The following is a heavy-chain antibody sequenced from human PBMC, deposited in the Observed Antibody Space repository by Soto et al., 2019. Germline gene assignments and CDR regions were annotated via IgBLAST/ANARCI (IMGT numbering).Heavy chain of an antibody. CDR2: ISGSGDST. Sequence: EVHLLESGGGLVQPGGSLRLSCAASGFTFSTYVMSWVRQAPGKGLEWVSSISGSGDSTFYADSVKGRFTISRDNSKNSVYRQMTGLRLEGQARYHDAKGAWGGGPPPSIYYVDYWGQGALVTVSS. CDR1: GFTFSTYV. CDR3: AKGAWGGGPPPSIYYVDY. D-gene: IGHD3-16*01. V-gene: IGHV3-23*01. J-gene: IGHJ4*02.